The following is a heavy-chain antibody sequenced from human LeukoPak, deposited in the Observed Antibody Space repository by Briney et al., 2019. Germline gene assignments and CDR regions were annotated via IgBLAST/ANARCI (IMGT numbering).Heavy chain of an antibody. CDR1: GFTFNNFA. CDR3: ARVAGWHWFDP. J-gene: IGHJ5*02. CDR2: VSGSGDNT. V-gene: IGHV3-23*01. Sequence: GGSLRLSCAASGFTFNNFAMSWVRQAPGKGPEWVSVVSGSGDNTYYGDSVKGRFTISRDNSKNTVYLQMNNMRVDDTAVYYCARVAGWHWFDPWGQGTLVTVSS. D-gene: IGHD6-19*01.